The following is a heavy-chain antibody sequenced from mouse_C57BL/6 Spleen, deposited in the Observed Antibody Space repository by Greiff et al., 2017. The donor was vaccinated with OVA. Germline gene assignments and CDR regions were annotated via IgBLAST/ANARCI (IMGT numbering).Heavy chain of an antibody. D-gene: IGHD1-1*01. CDR1: GYTFTEYT. CDR3: AGHEEGAPAYGTPFAY. J-gene: IGHJ3*01. Sequence: VQLQQSGAELVKPGASVKLSCKASGYTFTEYTIHWVKQRSGQGLEWIGWFYPGSGSIMYNEKFKDKATLTADKSSSTVYMELSRLTSEDSAVYFCAGHEEGAPAYGTPFAYWGQGTLVTVSA. CDR2: FYPGSGSI. V-gene: IGHV1-62-2*01.